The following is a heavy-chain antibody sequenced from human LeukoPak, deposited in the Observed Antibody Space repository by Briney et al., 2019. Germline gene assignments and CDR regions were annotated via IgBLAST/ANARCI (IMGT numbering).Heavy chain of an antibody. CDR3: ARDPPSSSWYGLDY. CDR2: INQGGSEK. D-gene: IGHD6-13*01. J-gene: IGHJ4*02. CDR1: GFTFSSYW. V-gene: IGHV3-7*01. Sequence: PGGSLRLSCVASGFTFSSYWMSWVRQAPGKGLEWVANINQGGSEKYDVDSAKGRFTISRDNAKNSLYLQMNSLRAEDTAVYYCARDPPSSSWYGLDYWGQGTLVTVSS.